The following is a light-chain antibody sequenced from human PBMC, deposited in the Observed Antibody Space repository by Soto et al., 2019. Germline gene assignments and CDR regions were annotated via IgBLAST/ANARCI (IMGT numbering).Light chain of an antibody. CDR2: AAS. J-gene: IGKJ4*01. V-gene: IGKV1-39*01. CDR3: QQYYNSVLP. CDR1: QSISNL. Sequence: DIQMTQSPSSLSASLGDRVTITCRASQSISNLLNWVQHKPGNAPKVLISAASTLQSGVPPRFSGSESGTDFTLTISSLQPEDSASYYCQQYYNSVLPFGGGTKVEIK.